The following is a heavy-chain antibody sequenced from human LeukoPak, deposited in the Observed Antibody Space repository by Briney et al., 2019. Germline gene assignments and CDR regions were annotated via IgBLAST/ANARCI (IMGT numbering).Heavy chain of an antibody. J-gene: IGHJ4*02. D-gene: IGHD2-15*01. V-gene: IGHV3-23*01. CDR1: GFTFSSHA. CDR3: AKGPSSTPYCSGGSCYFDY. CDR2: ISGSGGST. Sequence: GGSLRLSCAASGFTFSSHAMSWVRQAPGKGLEWVSAISGSGGSTYYEDSVKGRFTLSRDNSKNTLYLQMNSLRAEDTAVYYWAKGPSSTPYCSGGSCYFDYWGQGTLVTVSS.